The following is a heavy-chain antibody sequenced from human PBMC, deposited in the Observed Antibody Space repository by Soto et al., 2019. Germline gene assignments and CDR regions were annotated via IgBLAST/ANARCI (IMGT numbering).Heavy chain of an antibody. CDR1: GFTFSSYE. J-gene: IGHJ4*02. Sequence: GGSLRLSCEASGFTFSSYEMNWVRQAPGKGLEWVSYISSSGSTIYYADSVKGRFTISRDNAKNSLYLQMTSLRAEDTAVYYCARGTDRVLMVYAMLDYWGQGTLVTVSS. V-gene: IGHV3-48*03. CDR2: ISSSGSTI. D-gene: IGHD2-8*01. CDR3: ARGTDRVLMVYAMLDY.